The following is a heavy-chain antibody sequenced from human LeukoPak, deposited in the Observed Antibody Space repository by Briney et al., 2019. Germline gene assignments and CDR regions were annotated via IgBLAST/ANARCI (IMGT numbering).Heavy chain of an antibody. D-gene: IGHD3-22*01. CDR3: ARDPSHYYDSRGRYFDY. V-gene: IGHV4-38-2*02. CDR2: IYHSGST. CDR1: GYSISSGYY. Sequence: PSETLSLTCTVSGYSISSGYYWGWIRQPPGKGLEWIGSIYHSGSTYYNPSLKSRVTISVDTSKNQFSLKLSSVTAADTAVYYCARDPSHYYDSRGRYFDYWGQGTLVTVSS. J-gene: IGHJ4*02.